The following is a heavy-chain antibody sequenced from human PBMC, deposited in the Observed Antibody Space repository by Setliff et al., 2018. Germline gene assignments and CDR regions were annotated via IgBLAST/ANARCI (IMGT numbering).Heavy chain of an antibody. CDR1: GYTFTGYY. Sequence: RASVKVSCKASGYTFTGYYMHWVRQAPGQGLEWMGWINPNSGGTNYAQKFQGWVTMTRDTSISTAYMELSRLRSDDTAVYYCARGRDFWSGYLVYRGQGTLVTVS. CDR3: ARGRDFWSGYLVY. D-gene: IGHD3-3*01. CDR2: INPNSGGT. J-gene: IGHJ4*02. V-gene: IGHV1-2*04.